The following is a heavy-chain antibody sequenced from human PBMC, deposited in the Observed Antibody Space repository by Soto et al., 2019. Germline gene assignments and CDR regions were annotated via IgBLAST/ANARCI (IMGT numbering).Heavy chain of an antibody. CDR1: GGSFSGYY. CDR3: ARESHDILTGPPWVWYFDL. CDR2: INDRGSI. Sequence: QVQLQQWGAGPLRPLETLSLTCGVSGGSFSGYYWAWIRQSPGKGLEWIGEINDRGSINYNPSLKSRVSISVDTSNNPSSLKQRSVNAADTAVYYCARESHDILTGPPWVWYFDLWGRGTLVTVSS. V-gene: IGHV4-34*01. J-gene: IGHJ2*01. D-gene: IGHD3-9*01.